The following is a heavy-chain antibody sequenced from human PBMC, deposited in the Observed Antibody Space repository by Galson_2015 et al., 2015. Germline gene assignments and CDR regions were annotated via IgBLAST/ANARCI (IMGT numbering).Heavy chain of an antibody. Sequence: SLRLSCAASGFTVSSNYMSWVRQAPGKGLERVSVIYSGGSTYYADSVKGRFTISRDNSKNTLYLQMNSLRAEDTAVYYCARDQYYNFDYWGQGTLVTVSS. CDR1: GFTVSSNY. V-gene: IGHV3-66*02. CDR2: IYSGGST. D-gene: IGHD2/OR15-2a*01. J-gene: IGHJ4*02. CDR3: ARDQYYNFDY.